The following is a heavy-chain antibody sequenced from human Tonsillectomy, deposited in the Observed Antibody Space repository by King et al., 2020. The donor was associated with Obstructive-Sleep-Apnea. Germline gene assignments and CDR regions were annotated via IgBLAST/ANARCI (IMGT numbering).Heavy chain of an antibody. D-gene: IGHD3-3*01. CDR2: ISSSSSTI. CDR3: ARETIFGVVTPYYGMDV. Sequence: VQLVESGGGLVQPGGSLRLSCAASGFTFSSYSMNWVRQAPGKGLEWGSYISSSSSTIYYAGSVKCPFTISSDNAKNSLYLQMNSLRAEDTAVYYCARETIFGVVTPYYGMDVWGQGTTVTVSS. J-gene: IGHJ6*02. CDR1: GFTFSSYS. V-gene: IGHV3-48*04.